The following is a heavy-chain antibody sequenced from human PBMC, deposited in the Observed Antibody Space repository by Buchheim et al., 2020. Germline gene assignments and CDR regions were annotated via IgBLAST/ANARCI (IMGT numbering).Heavy chain of an antibody. J-gene: IGHJ4*02. CDR1: GFTFSNFA. Sequence: EVQLLESGGGLVQTGGSLRLYCAASGFTFSNFAMGWVRQGPGKGLEWVSAISGSGDSTFYADSVKGRFTISRDDSKSTLYLQMDSLRAEDTATYYCAKDLTGVRGVIITYYFIYWGQGTL. D-gene: IGHD3-10*01. CDR2: ISGSGDST. CDR3: AKDLTGVRGVIITYYFIY. V-gene: IGHV3-23*01.